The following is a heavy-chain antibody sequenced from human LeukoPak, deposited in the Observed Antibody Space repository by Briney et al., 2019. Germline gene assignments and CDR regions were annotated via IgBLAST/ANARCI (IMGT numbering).Heavy chain of an antibody. CDR3: AREDYGSGSYYKTPFDY. D-gene: IGHD3-10*01. V-gene: IGHV3-21*01. CDR2: ISSSSSYI. Sequence: GVSLRLSCAASGFTFNSYCMNGVRQAPGKGLEWVSSISSSSSYIYYAASVKGRFTISRDNAKTSLYLQLNSLRTEDTAVYCCAREDYGSGSYYKTPFDYWGQGTLVTVSS. CDR1: GFTFNSYC. J-gene: IGHJ4*02.